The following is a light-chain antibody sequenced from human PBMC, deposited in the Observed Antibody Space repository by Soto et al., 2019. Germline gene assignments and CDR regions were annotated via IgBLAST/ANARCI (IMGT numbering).Light chain of an antibody. Sequence: DSVLTHSPFNRSLSQVERAILSLIASQSVSSSDLAWYQQKPGQAPRLLIYGASSRATGIPDRFSGSGSGTDFTLTISRLEPEDFAVYYCQKYGSSLINCGKGTRREIK. CDR3: QKYGSSLIN. V-gene: IGKV3-20*01. CDR2: GAS. J-gene: IGKJ5*01. CDR1: QSVSSSD.